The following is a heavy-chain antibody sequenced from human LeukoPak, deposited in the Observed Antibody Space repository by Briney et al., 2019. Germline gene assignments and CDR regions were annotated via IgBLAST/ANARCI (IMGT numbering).Heavy chain of an antibody. J-gene: IGHJ4*02. CDR1: GGSTSSYY. Sequence: SETLSLTCTVSGGSTSSYYWNWIRQPPGKGLEWIGYIYYTGSTNYNPSLKSRVTISVDTSKNQFSLKLNSVTAADTAVYYCARVGTYYDFWSGYYTGNYFDYWGQGTLVTVSS. V-gene: IGHV4-59*01. D-gene: IGHD3-3*01. CDR2: IYYTGST. CDR3: ARVGTYYDFWSGYYTGNYFDY.